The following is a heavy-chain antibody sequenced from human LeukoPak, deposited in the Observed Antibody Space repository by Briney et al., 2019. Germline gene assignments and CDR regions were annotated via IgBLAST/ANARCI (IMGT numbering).Heavy chain of an antibody. V-gene: IGHV1-69*05. CDR3: ASSPRGTMVRGVEEAAWFDP. CDR2: IIPIFGTA. CDR1: GGTFSSYA. Sequence: SVKVSCKASGGTFSSYAISWVRQAPGQGLEWMGGIIPIFGTANYAQKFQGRVTITTDESTSTAYMELSSLRSEDTTVYYCASSPRGTMVRGVEEAAWFDPWGQGTLVTVSS. J-gene: IGHJ5*02. D-gene: IGHD3-10*01.